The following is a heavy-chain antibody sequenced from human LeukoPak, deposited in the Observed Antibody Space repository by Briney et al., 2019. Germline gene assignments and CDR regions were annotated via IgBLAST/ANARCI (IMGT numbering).Heavy chain of an antibody. CDR2: IKSKTDGGTT. CDR3: TTDLSVVVVAATQVSA. D-gene: IGHD2-15*01. Sequence: KPGGSLRLSCAASGFTFSNAWMSWVRQAPGKGLEWVGRIKSKTDGGTTDYAAPVKGRFTISRDDSKNTLYLQMNSLKTEDTAVYYCTTDLSVVVVAATQVSAWGQGTLVTVS. V-gene: IGHV3-15*01. CDR1: GFTFSNAW. J-gene: IGHJ5*02.